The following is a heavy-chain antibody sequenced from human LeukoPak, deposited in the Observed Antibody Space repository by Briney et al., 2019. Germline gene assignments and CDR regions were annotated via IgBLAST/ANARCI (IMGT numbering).Heavy chain of an antibody. J-gene: IGHJ4*02. CDR3: ARKRESSSSWYGGLAY. D-gene: IGHD6-13*01. Sequence: GGSLRLSCAASGFTFSSFSMIWVRQAPGKGLEWLSYIYYADSVKGRFTISRDNAKNSLYLQMNSLRAEDTAMYYCARKRESSSSWYGGLAYWGQGTLVTVSS. CDR1: GFTFSSFS. V-gene: IGHV3-48*01. CDR2: I.